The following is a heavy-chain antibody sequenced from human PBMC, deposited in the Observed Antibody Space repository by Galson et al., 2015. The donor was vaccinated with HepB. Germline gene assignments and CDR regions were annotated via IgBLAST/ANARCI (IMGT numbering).Heavy chain of an antibody. D-gene: IGHD3-22*01. CDR3: ARDGDTSASYWYFDL. Sequence: SLRLSCAASGFTLRNHGLHWVRQAPGKGLEWVALIWSDERSKDYADSVQGRFTISRDTSQNTLFLQMNSLRAEDTALYYCARDGDTSASYWYFDLWGRGTLVTVPS. J-gene: IGHJ2*01. CDR1: GFTLRNHG. CDR2: IWSDERSK. V-gene: IGHV3-33*01.